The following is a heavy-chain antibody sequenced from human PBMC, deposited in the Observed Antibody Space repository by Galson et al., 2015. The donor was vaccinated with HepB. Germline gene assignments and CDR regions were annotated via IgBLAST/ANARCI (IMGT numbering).Heavy chain of an antibody. CDR3: ARDLGFSYGMDV. V-gene: IGHV3-7*05. Sequence: SLRLSCAASDFSFDSYWMTWVRQAPGRGLEWVANIKQDGGHTYYVDSVRGRFTISRDNLKKSLYLQMDSLRAEDTAVYYCARDLGFSYGMDVWGQGTTVTVSS. CDR1: DFSFDSYW. CDR2: IKQDGGHT. J-gene: IGHJ6*02. D-gene: IGHD3-16*01.